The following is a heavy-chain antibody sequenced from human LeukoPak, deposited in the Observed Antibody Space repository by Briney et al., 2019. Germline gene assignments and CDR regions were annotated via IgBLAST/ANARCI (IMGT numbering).Heavy chain of an antibody. Sequence: GGSLRLSCAASGFTFSSYAMSWVRQAPGKGLEWVSYISSSDSDIYYADSVKGRFTISRDNAKNSLYLHMNSLRAEDTAVYYCARDYGGSSPFDYWGQGTLVTVSS. J-gene: IGHJ4*02. CDR3: ARDYGGSSPFDY. CDR2: ISSSDSDI. CDR1: GFTFSSYA. D-gene: IGHD4-23*01. V-gene: IGHV3-21*05.